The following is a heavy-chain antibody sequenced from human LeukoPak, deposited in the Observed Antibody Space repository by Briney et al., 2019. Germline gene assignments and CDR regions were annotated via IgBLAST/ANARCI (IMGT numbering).Heavy chain of an antibody. J-gene: IGHJ4*02. CDR3: AHSLFCSQLNDVFDS. D-gene: IGHD1-1*01. CDR2: INSNDDK. Sequence: PGPTLVIPSQTPELTFTSSGFSLSSGAVGLGWVRQPPGKAEEWVTIINSNDDKNYRSSLKNRLTFTKDTFKNQVALTITNKHPVDTATYYGAHSLFCSQLNDVFDSWGQGPLVTVSS. V-gene: IGHV2-5*01. CDR1: GFSLSSGAVG.